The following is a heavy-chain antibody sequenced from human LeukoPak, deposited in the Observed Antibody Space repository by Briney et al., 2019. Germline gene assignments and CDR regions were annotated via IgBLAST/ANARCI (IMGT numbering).Heavy chain of an antibody. D-gene: IGHD3-22*01. J-gene: IGHJ4*02. CDR3: ARGPHYYDSSGYYVFDY. V-gene: IGHV4-59*01. CDR1: GGSISSYY. Sequence: PSETLSPTCTVSGGSISSYYWSWIRQPPGKGLEWIGYIYYSGSTNYNPSLKSRVTISVDTSKNQFSLKLSSVTAADTAVYYCARGPHYYDSSGYYVFDYWGQGTLVTVSS. CDR2: IYYSGST.